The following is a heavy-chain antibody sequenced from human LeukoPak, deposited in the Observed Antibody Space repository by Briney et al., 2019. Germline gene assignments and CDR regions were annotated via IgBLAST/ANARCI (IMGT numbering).Heavy chain of an antibody. V-gene: IGHV1-18*01. CDR3: ARDNSSSCRGN. Sequence: GASVKVSCKASGYTFTNYGISWVRQAPGQGLEWMGWISGYNGNTNYAQKFQGRVTMTTDTSTTTVYMELKSLTSDDTAVYYCARDNSSSCRGNWGQGTLVTVSS. CDR2: ISGYNGNT. CDR1: GYTFTNYG. D-gene: IGHD6-13*01. J-gene: IGHJ4*02.